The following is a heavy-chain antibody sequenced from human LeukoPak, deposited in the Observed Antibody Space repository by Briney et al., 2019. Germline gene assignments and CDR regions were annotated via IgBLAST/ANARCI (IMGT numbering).Heavy chain of an antibody. CDR3: ARQIGYNWNDATDY. J-gene: IGHJ4*02. V-gene: IGHV5-51*07. CDR2: IYPGDSDT. CDR1: GYSFTSYW. Sequence: GXXLKXXXKXSGYSFTSYWIGWVHQMPGKGLEWMGIIYPGDSDTRYSPSFQGQVTISADKSISTAYLQWSSLKASDTAMYYCARQIGYNWNDATDYWGQGTLVTVSS. D-gene: IGHD1-20*01.